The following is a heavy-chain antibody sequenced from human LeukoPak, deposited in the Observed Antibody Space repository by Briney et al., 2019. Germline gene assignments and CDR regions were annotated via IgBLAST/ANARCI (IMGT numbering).Heavy chain of an antibody. Sequence: GESLKISCKGSGYSFTSYWIGWVRQMPGKGLEWMGIIYPGDSDTRYSPSFQGQVTISADKSISTAYLQWSSLKASDTAMYYCARLYYDFWSGYRAYYFDYWGQGTLVTVSS. CDR3: ARLYYDFWSGYRAYYFDY. D-gene: IGHD3-3*01. CDR2: IYPGDSDT. CDR1: GYSFTSYW. J-gene: IGHJ4*02. V-gene: IGHV5-51*01.